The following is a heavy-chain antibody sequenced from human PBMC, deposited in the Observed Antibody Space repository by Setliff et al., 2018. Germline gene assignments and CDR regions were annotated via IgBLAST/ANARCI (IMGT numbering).Heavy chain of an antibody. D-gene: IGHD3-10*01. V-gene: IGHV4-61*05. Sequence: SETLSLTCSVSGGSISSSNYYWGWIRQSPWKGLEWIGYVHYSGDSNYNPSLKSRVTMSVDTSKNQFSLNLRSVTAADTAVYYCARQPSSGSYYNPRPYYFDYWGQGTLVTVSS. CDR2: VHYSGDS. CDR3: ARQPSSGSYYNPRPYYFDY. CDR1: GGSISSSNYY. J-gene: IGHJ4*02.